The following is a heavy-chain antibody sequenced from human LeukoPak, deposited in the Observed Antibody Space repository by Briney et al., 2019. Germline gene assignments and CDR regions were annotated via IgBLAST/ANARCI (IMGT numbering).Heavy chain of an antibody. CDR1: GFTFSSYG. Sequence: GRSLRLSCAASGFTFSSYGMHWVRQAPGKGLEWVAVIWYDGSNKYYADSVKGRFTISRDNSKNTLYLQMNSLRAEDTAVYYCARENNYGDYNLRYYYCYGMDVWGQGTTVTVSS. J-gene: IGHJ6*02. CDR2: IWYDGSNK. CDR3: ARENNYGDYNLRYYYCYGMDV. V-gene: IGHV3-33*01. D-gene: IGHD4-17*01.